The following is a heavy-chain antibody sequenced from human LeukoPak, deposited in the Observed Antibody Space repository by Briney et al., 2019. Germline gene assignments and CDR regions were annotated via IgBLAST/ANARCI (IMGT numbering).Heavy chain of an antibody. V-gene: IGHV1-69*05. D-gene: IGHD3-10*01. J-gene: IGHJ4*02. CDR2: IIPIFGTA. CDR3: ARDLSHGEFVY. Sequence: ASVKVSCKASGGTFSSYAIGWVRQAPGQGLEWMGGIIPIFGTANYAQKFQGRVTITTDESTSTAYMELSSLRSEDTAVYYCARDLSHGEFVYWGQGTLVTVSS. CDR1: GGTFSSYA.